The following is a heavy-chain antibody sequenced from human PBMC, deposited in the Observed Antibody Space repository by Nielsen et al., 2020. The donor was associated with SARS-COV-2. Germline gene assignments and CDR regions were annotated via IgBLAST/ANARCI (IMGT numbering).Heavy chain of an antibody. J-gene: IGHJ5*02. D-gene: IGHD6-19*01. CDR3: ARGRGGGWYWFDP. CDR2: ISGSGGST. CDR1: GFTFSSYA. V-gene: IGHV3-23*01. Sequence: GGSLRLSCSASGFTFSSYAMSWVRQAPGKGLEWVSSISGSGGSTYYADSVKGRFTISGDNSKTTLYLQVNSLRADDTAVYYCARGRGGGWYWFDPWGQGTLVTVSS.